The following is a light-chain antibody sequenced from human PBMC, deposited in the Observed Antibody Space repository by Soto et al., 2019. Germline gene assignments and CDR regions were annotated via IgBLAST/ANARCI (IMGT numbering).Light chain of an antibody. Sequence: DIQMTQPPSTLSASAGDRVTITCRASQSISSWLAWYQQKPGKAPKLLISKASSLESGVPSRLSGSGSGTEFTLTISSLQPDDFATYYCQQYNSYPWTFGQGTKVEIK. J-gene: IGKJ1*01. CDR1: QSISSW. CDR3: QQYNSYPWT. CDR2: KAS. V-gene: IGKV1-5*03.